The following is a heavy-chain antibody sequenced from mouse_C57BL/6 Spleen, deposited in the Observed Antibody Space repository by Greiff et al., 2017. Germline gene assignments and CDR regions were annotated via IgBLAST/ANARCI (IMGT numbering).Heavy chain of an antibody. CDR2: IDPSDSYT. CDR1: GYTFTSYW. D-gene: IGHD3-2*02. CDR3: ARGGLRLPYFDY. V-gene: IGHV1-69*01. Sequence: QVQLQQSGAELVMPGASVKLSCKASGYTFTSYWMHWVKQRPGQGLEWIGEIDPSDSYTNYNQKFKGKSTLTVDKSSSTAYMQLSSLTSEDSAVYYCARGGLRLPYFDYWGQGTTLTVSS. J-gene: IGHJ2*01.